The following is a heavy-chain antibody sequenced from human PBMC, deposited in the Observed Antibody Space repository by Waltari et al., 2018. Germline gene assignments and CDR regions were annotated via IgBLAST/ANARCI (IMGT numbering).Heavy chain of an antibody. D-gene: IGHD4-4*01. J-gene: IGHJ6*02. CDR3: ARGGATVTTRGYYYYGMDV. CDR1: GGSISSGGYS. Sequence: QLQLQESGSGLVKPSQTLSLTCAVSGGSISSGGYSWSWIRQPPGKGLEWIGYIYHSGSTYYNPALKSRVTISVDRAKNQFSLKLSSVTAADTAVYYCARGGATVTTRGYYYYGMDVWGQGTTVTVSS. V-gene: IGHV4-30-2*01. CDR2: IYHSGST.